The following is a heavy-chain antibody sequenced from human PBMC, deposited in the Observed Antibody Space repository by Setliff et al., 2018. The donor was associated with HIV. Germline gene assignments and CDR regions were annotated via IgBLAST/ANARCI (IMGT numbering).Heavy chain of an antibody. V-gene: IGHV1-69*10. D-gene: IGHD3-22*01. J-gene: IGHJ4*02. Sequence: SVKVSCKASGGTFSSYAISWVRQAPGQGLEWMGGIIPILGIANYAQKFQGRVTITADKSTSTAYMELSSLRSEDTAVYYCASPYYYDSSGYYGYCFDYWGQGTLVTVSS. CDR1: GGTFSSYA. CDR2: IIPILGIA. CDR3: ASPYYYDSSGYYGYCFDY.